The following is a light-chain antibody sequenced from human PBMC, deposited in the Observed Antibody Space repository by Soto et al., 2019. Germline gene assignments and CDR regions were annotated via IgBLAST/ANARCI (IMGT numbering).Light chain of an antibody. V-gene: IGLV1-44*01. CDR2: SKN. CDR3: AAWDDSLNAYV. J-gene: IGLJ1*01. CDR1: SSNIGSNT. Sequence: QSVLTQPPSASGTPGQRVTISCSGSSSNIGSNTVNWYQQLPGTAPKLLIYSKNERPSGVPDRFSGSKSGTSASLAISGLQSEDEADFYCAAWDDSLNAYVIGTGTKLTVL.